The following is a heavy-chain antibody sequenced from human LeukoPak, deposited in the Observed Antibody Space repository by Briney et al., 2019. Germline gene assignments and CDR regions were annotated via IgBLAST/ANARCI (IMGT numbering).Heavy chain of an antibody. Sequence: PGGSLRLSCAASGFTFSSYWMSWVRQAPGKGLEWVANIKQDGSEKYYVDSVKGRFTISRDNAKNSLYLQMNSLRAEDTAVYYCAKLDLRLGELSAQYFQHWGQGTLVTVSS. D-gene: IGHD3-16*02. CDR2: IKQDGSEK. V-gene: IGHV3-7*03. CDR1: GFTFSSYW. J-gene: IGHJ1*01. CDR3: AKLDLRLGELSAQYFQH.